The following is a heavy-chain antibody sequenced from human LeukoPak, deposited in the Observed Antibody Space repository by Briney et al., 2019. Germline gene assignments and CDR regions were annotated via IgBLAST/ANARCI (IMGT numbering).Heavy chain of an antibody. V-gene: IGHV4-61*01. CDR3: ARDGYSGSDAL. D-gene: IGHD5-12*01. J-gene: IGHJ4*02. CDR2: IYHSGST. Sequence: EPSETLSLTCTVSGGSISSDNYYWSWIRQPPGKGLEWIGYIYHSGSTNYNPSLKSRVTISVDTSQNQFYLKLSSVTAADTAVYYCARDGYSGSDALWGQGTLVTVSS. CDR1: GGSISSDNYY.